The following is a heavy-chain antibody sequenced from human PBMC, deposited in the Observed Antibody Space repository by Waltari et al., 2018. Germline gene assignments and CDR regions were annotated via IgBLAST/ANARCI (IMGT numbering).Heavy chain of an antibody. CDR1: VFTVSSNY. D-gene: IGHD3-3*02. CDR3: ARMGGKYQHHYFDY. CDR2: IYSGGST. Sequence: VQLVESGGGLIQPGGSLRLSCAPSVFTVSSNYMSWVRQAPGQGLEWVSVIYSGGSTYDGVSVKGRFTNCRDNSKNTTYLQMNSMGAGDRAVYDCARMGGKYQHHYFDYWGQGTLVTVCS. V-gene: IGHV3-53*01. J-gene: IGHJ4*02.